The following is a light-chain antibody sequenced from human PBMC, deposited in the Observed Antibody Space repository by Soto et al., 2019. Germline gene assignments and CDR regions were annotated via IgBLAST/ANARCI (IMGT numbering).Light chain of an antibody. CDR3: SSFAVSNSFV. CDR1: SSNIGTNT. J-gene: IGLJ1*01. Sequence: QSVLTQPPSASGTPGQRVTISCSGSSSNIGTNTVNWYLELPGTAPKLLIYNNNKRPSGVPDRFSGSKSGNTASLTVSGLQAEDEADYYCSSFAVSNSFVFGTGTKVTVL. CDR2: NNN. V-gene: IGLV1-44*01.